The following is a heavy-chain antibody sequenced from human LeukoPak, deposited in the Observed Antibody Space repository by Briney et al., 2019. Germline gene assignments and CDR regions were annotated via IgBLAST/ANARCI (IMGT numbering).Heavy chain of an antibody. J-gene: IGHJ5*02. V-gene: IGHV4-34*01. CDR3: ARGLRGSIVVVPAAIFWFDP. CDR1: GGSFSGYY. D-gene: IGHD2-2*01. CDR2: INHSGST. Sequence: SETLSLTCAVYGGSFSGYYWSWIRQPPGKGLEWIGEINHSGSTNYNPSLKSRVTISVDTSKNQFSLKLSSVTAADTAVYYCARGLRGSIVVVPAAIFWFDPWGQGTLVTVSS.